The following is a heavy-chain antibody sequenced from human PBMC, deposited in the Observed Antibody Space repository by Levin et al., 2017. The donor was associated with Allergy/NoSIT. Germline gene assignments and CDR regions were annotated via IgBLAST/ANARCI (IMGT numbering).Heavy chain of an antibody. CDR2: ISTSGNII. Sequence: GGSLRLSCAASGFTFSDYYMSWIRQAPGKGLEWISYISTSGNIIYYADSVKGRFTISRDNGKSSLYLQMNSLRADDTAVYYCATSTLSTSETFDSWGQGTLVTVSS. J-gene: IGHJ4*02. D-gene: IGHD2/OR15-2a*01. V-gene: IGHV3-11*01. CDR3: ATSTLSTSETFDS. CDR1: GFTFSDYY.